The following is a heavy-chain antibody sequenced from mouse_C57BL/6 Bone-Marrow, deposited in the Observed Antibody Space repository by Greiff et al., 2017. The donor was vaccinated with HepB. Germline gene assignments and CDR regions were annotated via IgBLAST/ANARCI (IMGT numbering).Heavy chain of an antibody. CDR1: GYSFTGYY. J-gene: IGHJ2*01. V-gene: IGHV1-42*01. Sequence: EVQLQQSGPELVKPGASVKISCKASGYSFTGYYMNWVKQSPEKSLEWIGVINPSTVVTTYNQKFKAKATLTVDKSSSTAYMKLKSLTSADYAFYSCANTYDYAEAGYFDYWGQGTTLTVSS. D-gene: IGHD2-4*01. CDR2: INPSTVVT. CDR3: ANTYDYAEAGYFDY.